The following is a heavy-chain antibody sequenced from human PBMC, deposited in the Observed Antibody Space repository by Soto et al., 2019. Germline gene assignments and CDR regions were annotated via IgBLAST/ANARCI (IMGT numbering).Heavy chain of an antibody. CDR3: AHRQIPKYDFWSGYYNNWFDP. Sequence: SGPTLVNPTQTLTLTCTFSGFSLSTSGVGVGWIRQPPGKALEWLALIYWDDDKRYSPSLKSRLTITKDTSKNQVVLTMTNMDPVDTATYYCAHRQIPKYDFWSGYYNNWFDPWGQGTLVTVSS. CDR2: IYWDDDK. D-gene: IGHD3-3*01. V-gene: IGHV2-5*02. J-gene: IGHJ5*02. CDR1: GFSLSTSGVG.